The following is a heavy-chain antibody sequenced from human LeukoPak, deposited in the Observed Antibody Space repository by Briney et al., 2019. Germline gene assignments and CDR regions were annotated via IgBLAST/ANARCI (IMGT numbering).Heavy chain of an antibody. V-gene: IGHV3-21*01. CDR2: ISSSSSYI. CDR3: ARDLKEVAARPFDY. D-gene: IGHD6-6*01. CDR1: GFTFSSYS. Sequence: NAGGSLRLSCAASGFTFSSYSMNWVRQAPGKGLEWVSSISSSSSYIYCADSVKGRFTISRDNAKNSLYLQMNSLRAEDTAVYYCARDLKEVAARPFDYWGQGTLVTVSS. J-gene: IGHJ4*02.